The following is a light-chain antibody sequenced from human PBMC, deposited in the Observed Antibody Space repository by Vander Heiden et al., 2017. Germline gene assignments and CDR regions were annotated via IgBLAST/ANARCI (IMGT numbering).Light chain of an antibody. CDR3: QSYDSSLCGPVV. CDR2: GNS. V-gene: IGLV1-40*01. J-gene: IGLJ2*01. Sequence: PGQRVTISCTGSSSNIGAGYDVHWYQQLPGTAPKLLIYGNSNRPSGVPDRFSGSKSGTSASLAITGLQAEDEADYYCQSYDSSLCGPVVFGGGTKLTVL. CDR1: SSNIGAGYD.